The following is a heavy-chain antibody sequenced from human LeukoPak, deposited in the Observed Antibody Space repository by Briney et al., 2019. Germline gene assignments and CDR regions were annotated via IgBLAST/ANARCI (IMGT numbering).Heavy chain of an antibody. CDR1: GFAFRTYW. CDR3: ARDTSYGMDV. Sequence: GGSLRLSCVASGFAFRTYWMHWVRQAPGKGLVWVSRINGDGSSTNYADSVRGRFTISRDNAKNTLFLQMNSLRVEDTAEYYCARDTSYGMDVWGQGTTVTVSS. J-gene: IGHJ6*02. CDR2: INGDGSST. D-gene: IGHD3-16*01. V-gene: IGHV3-74*01.